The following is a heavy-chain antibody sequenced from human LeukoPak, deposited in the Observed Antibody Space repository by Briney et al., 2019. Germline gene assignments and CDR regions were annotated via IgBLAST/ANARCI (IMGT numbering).Heavy chain of an antibody. J-gene: IGHJ3*02. CDR2: IYSGGTT. V-gene: IGHV3-66*01. Sequence: GGSLRLSCAASGFTVSSNYMSWVRQAPGKGLEWVSVIYSGGTTYHADSVKGRFTISRDNSNNTLYLQMNSLRVEDTAVYHCARYLIGWSSAFDIWGQGTMVAVSS. D-gene: IGHD6-19*01. CDR3: ARYLIGWSSAFDI. CDR1: GFTVSSNY.